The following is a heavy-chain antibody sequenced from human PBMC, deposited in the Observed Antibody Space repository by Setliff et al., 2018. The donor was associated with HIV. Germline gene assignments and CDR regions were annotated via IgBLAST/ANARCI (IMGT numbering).Heavy chain of an antibody. CDR2: ISYSSGFI. J-gene: IGHJ6*03. CDR1: GFTFSTYS. CDR3: ARDPGGEGYYYMDV. D-gene: IGHD7-27*01. Sequence: GSLRLSCAAFGFTFSTYSMNWVRQAPGKGLEWVSSISYSSGFIYYADSVKGRFTISRDNAKNSLYLQMNSLRAEDTAMYYCARDPGGEGYYYMDVWGKGTTVTVSS. V-gene: IGHV3-21*01.